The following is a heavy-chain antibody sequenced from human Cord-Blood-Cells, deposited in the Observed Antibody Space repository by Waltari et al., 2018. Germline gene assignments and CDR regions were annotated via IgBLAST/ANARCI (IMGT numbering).Heavy chain of an antibody. Sequence: EVQLVESGGGLVKPGGSLRLSCAASGFTFSNAWMSWVRQAPGKGLEWVGRIKSKTDGGTTDYAAPVKGIVTIARDDSKSTLYQQMSCLKSEDTAVYYCPTLLVTYSSTPHVDNWGQGALVTVSS. CDR3: PTLLVTYSSTPHVDN. CDR1: GFTFSNAW. J-gene: IGHJ4*02. V-gene: IGHV3-15*01. D-gene: IGHD6-13*01. CDR2: IKSKTDGGTT.